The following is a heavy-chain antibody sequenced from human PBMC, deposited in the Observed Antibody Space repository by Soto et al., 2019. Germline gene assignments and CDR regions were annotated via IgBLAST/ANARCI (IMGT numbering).Heavy chain of an antibody. CDR3: ARVIWSGHLTSDL. D-gene: IGHD3-3*01. V-gene: IGHV3-48*02. CDR2: ISSSSSTI. J-gene: IGHJ5*02. CDR1: GFTFSSNS. Sequence: EVQVVESGGGLVQPGGSLRLSCAASGFTFSSNSMNWVRQAPGKGLEWISYISSSSSTIYADSGKGRFTISRDNAKNSRYLQMNSLRDEDTAVYYCARVIWSGHLTSDLWGQGTRVSVSS.